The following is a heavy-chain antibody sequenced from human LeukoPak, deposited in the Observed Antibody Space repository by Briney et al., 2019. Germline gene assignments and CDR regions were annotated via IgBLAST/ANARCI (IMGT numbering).Heavy chain of an antibody. CDR1: GGSISSSSYY. J-gene: IGHJ6*02. CDR3: ARDPYPKHYGDYPGNYYGMDV. Sequence: PSETLSLTCTVSGGSISSSSYYWGWIRQPPGKGLEWIGSIYYSGSTYYNPSLKSRVTISVDTSKNQFSLKLSSVTAADTAVYYCARDPYPKHYGDYPGNYYGMDVWGQGTTVTVSS. CDR2: IYYSGST. D-gene: IGHD4-17*01. V-gene: IGHV4-39*07.